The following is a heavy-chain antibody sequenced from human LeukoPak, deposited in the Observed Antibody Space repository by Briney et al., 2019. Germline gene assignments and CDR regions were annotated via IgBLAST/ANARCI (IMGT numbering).Heavy chain of an antibody. J-gene: IGHJ4*02. CDR2: IYHSGST. CDR1: GYSISSSYY. D-gene: IGHD6-6*01. Sequence: SASQSLTCTVSGYSISSSYYWGWIRQPPGKGLEWFGSIYHSGSTYYNPSLKSRVTISVDTSKNQFSLRLSSVTAADTAVYYCARGLYSSSSYDYWGQGTLVTVSS. CDR3: ARGLYSSSSYDY. V-gene: IGHV4-38-2*02.